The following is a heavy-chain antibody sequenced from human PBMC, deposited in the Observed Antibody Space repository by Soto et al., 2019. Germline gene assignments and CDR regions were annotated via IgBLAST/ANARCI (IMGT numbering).Heavy chain of an antibody. CDR1: GYTFTDYY. D-gene: IGHD3-3*01. CDR3: ARWGSPITIFGVVIRSNWFDP. Sequence: GASVKVSCKASGYTFTDYYIHWVRQAPGQGLEWMGIINPSGGSTSYAQKFQGRVTMTRDTSTSTVYMELSSLRSEDTAVYYCARWGSPITIFGVVIRSNWFDPWGEGTLVTVSS. V-gene: IGHV1-46*01. CDR2: INPSGGST. J-gene: IGHJ5*02.